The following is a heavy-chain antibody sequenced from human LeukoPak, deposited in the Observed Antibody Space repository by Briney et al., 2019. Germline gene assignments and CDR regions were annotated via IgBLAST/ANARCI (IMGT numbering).Heavy chain of an antibody. CDR3: ARVERGRWLQFLSFDY. J-gene: IGHJ4*02. Sequence: NFQGRVTMTTDTSTSTVYMELRSLRSDDTAVYYCARVERGRWLQFLSFDYWGQGTLVTVSS. V-gene: IGHV1-18*01. D-gene: IGHD5-24*01.